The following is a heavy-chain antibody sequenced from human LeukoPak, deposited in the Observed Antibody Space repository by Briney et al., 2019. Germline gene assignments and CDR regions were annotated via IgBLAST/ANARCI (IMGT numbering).Heavy chain of an antibody. D-gene: IGHD4-11*01. J-gene: IGHJ4*02. V-gene: IGHV3-23*01. CDR3: NVFHSDYSRDY. Sequence: PGGSLRLSCAASGFTFSSYAMSWVRQAPGKGPEGVSSISGSGGNTYYTDSVKGRFTISRDNSKNTLYLQMNSLRAEDTAVYYCNVFHSDYSRDYWGQGTLVTVSS. CDR2: ISGSGGNT. CDR1: GFTFSSYA.